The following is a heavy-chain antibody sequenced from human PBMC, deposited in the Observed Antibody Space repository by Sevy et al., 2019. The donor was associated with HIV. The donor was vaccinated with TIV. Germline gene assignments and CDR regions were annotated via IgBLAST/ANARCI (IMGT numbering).Heavy chain of an antibody. CDR3: TRWKAAQSIFDY. Sequence: GGSLRLSCTASGFTFGDYCMSWVRQAPGKGLEWVAFLKSDVYGGTVDHAASVRGRFVISMDNSKTIAYLQMNDLKTEDTGVYYCTRWKAAQSIFDYWGQGALVIVSS. V-gene: IGHV3-49*04. J-gene: IGHJ4*02. D-gene: IGHD6-13*01. CDR2: LKSDVYGGTV. CDR1: GFTFGDYC.